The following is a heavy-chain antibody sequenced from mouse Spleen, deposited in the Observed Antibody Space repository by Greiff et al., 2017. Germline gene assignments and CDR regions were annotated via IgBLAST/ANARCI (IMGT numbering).Heavy chain of an antibody. V-gene: IGHV2-9-1*01. CDR2: IWTGGGT. J-gene: IGHJ2*01. CDR1: GFSLTSYA. D-gene: IGHD2-4*01. CDR3: ARDWGDYDGYFDY. Sequence: VHLVESGPGLVAPSQSLSITCTVSGFSLTSYAISWVRQPPGKGLEWLGVIWTGGGTNYNSALKSRLSISKDNSKSQVFLKMNSLQTDDTARYYCARDWGDYDGYFDYWGQGTTLTVSS.